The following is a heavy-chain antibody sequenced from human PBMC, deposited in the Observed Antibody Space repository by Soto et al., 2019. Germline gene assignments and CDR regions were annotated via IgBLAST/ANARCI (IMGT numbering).Heavy chain of an antibody. CDR3: ARSYYLTSGKPYYFDY. V-gene: IGHV4-59*01. J-gene: IGHJ4*02. CDR2: IQYSGNT. CDR1: GGSITTYY. Sequence: SETLSLTGTVSGGSITTYYWSWIGQPPGKGLEWIGYIQYSGNTNYNPSLKSRVTISVDTSKNQFSLGLSSVTAADTALYYCARSYYLTSGKPYYFDYWGQGTLVTVSS. D-gene: IGHD3-10*01.